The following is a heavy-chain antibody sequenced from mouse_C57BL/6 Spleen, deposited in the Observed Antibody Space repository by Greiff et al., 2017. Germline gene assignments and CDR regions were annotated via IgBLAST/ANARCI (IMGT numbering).Heavy chain of an antibody. Sequence: EVKLMESGEGLVKPGGSLKLSCAASGFTFSSYAMSWVRQTPEKRLEWVAYISSGGDYIYYADTVKGRFTISRDNARNTLYLQMSSLKSEDTAMYYCTRVYGSRPYAMDYWGQGTSVTVSS. CDR3: TRVYGSRPYAMDY. CDR2: ISSGGDYI. CDR1: GFTFSSYA. D-gene: IGHD1-1*01. V-gene: IGHV5-9-1*02. J-gene: IGHJ4*01.